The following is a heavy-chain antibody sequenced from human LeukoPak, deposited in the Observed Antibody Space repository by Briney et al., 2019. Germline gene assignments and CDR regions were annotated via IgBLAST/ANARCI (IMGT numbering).Heavy chain of an antibody. CDR1: GESFSGYY. J-gene: IGHJ5*02. CDR2: INQSGST. Sequence: PSETLSLTRVVYGESFSGYYWSWIRQPPGKGLEWIGEINQSGSTNYSPSLKSRVTISVDTSTNQFSLKLSSVTAADTAVYYCARVTDPRYNWFDPWGQGTLVTVSS. V-gene: IGHV4-34*01. CDR3: ARVTDPRYNWFDP. D-gene: IGHD2-21*02.